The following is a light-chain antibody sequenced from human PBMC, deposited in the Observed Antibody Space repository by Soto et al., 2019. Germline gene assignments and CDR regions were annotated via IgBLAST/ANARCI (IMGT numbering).Light chain of an antibody. CDR2: GAF. V-gene: IGKV3-20*01. Sequence: EIVLTQSPGTLSLSSGERATLSCRASQSVRSNYLAWYQQKPGQAPRLLIDGAFSRATGIPDRFGGSGSGTDFTLTIRRLEPEDFAVYYWQQYASSPLTFGGGTKVEIK. CDR3: QQYASSPLT. CDR1: QSVRSNY. J-gene: IGKJ4*01.